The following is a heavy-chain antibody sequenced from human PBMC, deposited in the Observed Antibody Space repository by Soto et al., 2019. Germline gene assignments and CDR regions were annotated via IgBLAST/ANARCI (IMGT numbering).Heavy chain of an antibody. CDR1: GFSLTTSGVG. CDR3: AHRVLRTVFGLVTTTAIYFDF. D-gene: IGHD3-3*01. Sequence: QITLNESGPTQVKPRQTLTLTCTFSGFSLTTSGVGVGWIRQSPGKAPEWLALIYWDEDKRYSPSLKSRLTINKDTSKNQAVLTMADLDPADTATYYCAHRVLRTVFGLVTTTAIYFDFWGQGTPVAVSS. CDR2: IYWDEDK. V-gene: IGHV2-5*02. J-gene: IGHJ4*02.